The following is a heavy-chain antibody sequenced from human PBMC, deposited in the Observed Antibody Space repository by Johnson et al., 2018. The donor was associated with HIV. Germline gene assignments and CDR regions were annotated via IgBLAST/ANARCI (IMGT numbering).Heavy chain of an antibody. J-gene: IGHJ3*02. CDR3: ARDKRRWELLRDTFDI. D-gene: IGHD1-26*01. CDR1: GFTFSRYA. V-gene: IGHV3-30-3*01. CDR2: ISYDGSNK. Sequence: VQLVESGGGVVQPGRSLGLSRAASGFTFSRYAMHWVRQAPGKGLEWGTVISYDGSNKYYADSVKGRFTISRDNSKNTLYLQMNSLRAEDTAVYYCARDKRRWELLRDTFDIWGQGTMVTVSS.